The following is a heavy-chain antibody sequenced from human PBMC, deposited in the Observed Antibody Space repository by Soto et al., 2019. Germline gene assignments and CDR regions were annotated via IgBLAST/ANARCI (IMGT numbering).Heavy chain of an antibody. CDR1: GYTFTGYY. Sequence: ASVKVSCKASGYTFTGYYMHWVRQAPGQGLEWMGRIIPNSGGTNYAQKFQGWVTMTRDTSISTAYMELSRLRSDDTAVYYCARGALGSSWYVDVWGQGTPVTVSS. D-gene: IGHD6-13*01. CDR3: ARGALGSSWYVDV. J-gene: IGHJ6*02. CDR2: IIPNSGGT. V-gene: IGHV1-2*04.